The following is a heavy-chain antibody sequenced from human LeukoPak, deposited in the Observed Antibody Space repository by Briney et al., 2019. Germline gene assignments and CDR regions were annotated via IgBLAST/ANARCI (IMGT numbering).Heavy chain of an antibody. CDR2: ISGSGDGT. CDR3: AKEGEGHITMMALLTRDLDY. CDR1: GFTVSSNY. D-gene: IGHD3-22*01. V-gene: IGHV3-23*01. J-gene: IGHJ4*02. Sequence: PGGSLRLSCAASGFTVSSNYVSWVRQAPGKGLEWVSAISGSGDGTYYADSVKGRFTISRDNSKNTLYLQLNSLRAEDTAVYYCAKEGEGHITMMALLTRDLDYWGQGTLVTVSS.